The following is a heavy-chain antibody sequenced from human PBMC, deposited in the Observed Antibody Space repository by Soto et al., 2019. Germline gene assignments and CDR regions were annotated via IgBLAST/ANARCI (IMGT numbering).Heavy chain of an antibody. CDR2: ITGSSGRT. J-gene: IGHJ4*02. CDR1: GFTLSNYA. Sequence: PGGSLRLSCAASGFTLSNYAMNWVRQAPGKGLEWVSGITGSSGRTFYADSVKGRFTISRDNSKNTVYLQMNSVRADDTAVYYCAKEYTSTSRGSFDYWGQAALVTVS. V-gene: IGHV3-23*01. D-gene: IGHD1-26*01. CDR3: AKEYTSTSRGSFDY.